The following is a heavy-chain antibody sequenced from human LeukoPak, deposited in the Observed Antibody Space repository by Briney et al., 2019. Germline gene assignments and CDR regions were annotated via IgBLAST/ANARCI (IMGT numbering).Heavy chain of an antibody. D-gene: IGHD3-10*01. J-gene: IGHJ5*02. V-gene: IGHV4-61*02. CDR2: IYTSGST. Sequence: PSETLSLTCTVSGGSISSGSYYWSWIRQPAGKGLEWIGRIYTSGSTNYNPSLKSRVTISVDTSKNQFSLKLSSVNAADTAVYYCARDRAGGWFDPWGQGTLVTVSS. CDR1: GGSISSGSYY. CDR3: ARDRAGGWFDP.